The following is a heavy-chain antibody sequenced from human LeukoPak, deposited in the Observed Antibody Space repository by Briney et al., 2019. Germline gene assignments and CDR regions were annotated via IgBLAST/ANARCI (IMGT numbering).Heavy chain of an antibody. Sequence: GGSLRLSCAASGFTFSSYDMHWVRQATGKGLEWVSAIGTAGDTYYPGSVKGRFTISRENAKNSLYLQMNSLRAEYTAVYYCARVDGYNSFDDWGQGTLVTVSS. CDR3: ARVDGYNSFDD. J-gene: IGHJ4*02. V-gene: IGHV3-13*01. CDR1: GFTFSSYD. D-gene: IGHD5-24*01. CDR2: IGTAGDT.